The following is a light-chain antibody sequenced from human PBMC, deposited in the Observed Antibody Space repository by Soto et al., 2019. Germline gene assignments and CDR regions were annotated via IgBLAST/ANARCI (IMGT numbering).Light chain of an antibody. V-gene: IGKV3D-20*02. CDR1: RGVSANY. Sequence: ENLLTQSPGTLSLSPGEGATLSCRASRGVSANYLAWYQQKPGQAPTLLIYGASIRAAGIPDRFSGSGSGTDFTLTIRRLEPDDFAVYYCQQRSNWPPITFGQGTRLEIK. CDR2: GAS. CDR3: QQRSNWPPIT. J-gene: IGKJ5*01.